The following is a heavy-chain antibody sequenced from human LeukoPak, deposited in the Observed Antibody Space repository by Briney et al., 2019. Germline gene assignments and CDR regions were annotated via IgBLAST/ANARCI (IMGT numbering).Heavy chain of an antibody. Sequence: ASVKVSCKASGYTFTSYAMHWVRQAPGQRLEWMGWINAGNGNTKYSQKFQGRVTITRDTSASTAYMELSSLRSEDTAVYYCARGLRVGATIDYWGQGTLVTVSS. D-gene: IGHD1-26*01. V-gene: IGHV1-3*01. J-gene: IGHJ4*02. CDR3: ARGLRVGATIDY. CDR1: GYTFTSYA. CDR2: INAGNGNT.